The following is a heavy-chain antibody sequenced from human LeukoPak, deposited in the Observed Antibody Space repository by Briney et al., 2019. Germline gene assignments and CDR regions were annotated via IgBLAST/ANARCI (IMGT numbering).Heavy chain of an antibody. Sequence: PGGSLRLSCAASGFTFSSYWMHWVRQAPGKGLVWVSLINSDGSSTIYADSVKGRFTISRDNAKNPLCLQMKSLRAEDTAVYYCSRGLTIFGVVNDAFDIWGQGTMVTVSS. CDR2: INSDGSST. CDR1: GFTFSSYW. V-gene: IGHV3-74*01. D-gene: IGHD3-3*01. J-gene: IGHJ3*02. CDR3: SRGLTIFGVVNDAFDI.